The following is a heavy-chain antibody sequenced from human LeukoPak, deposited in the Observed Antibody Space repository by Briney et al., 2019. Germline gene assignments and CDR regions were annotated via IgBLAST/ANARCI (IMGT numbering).Heavy chain of an antibody. CDR2: ISYDGSNK. D-gene: IGHD5-24*01. J-gene: IGHJ4*02. Sequence: PGRSLRLSCAASGFTFSSYGMHWVRQAPGKGLGWVAVISYDGSNKYYADSVKGRFTISRDNSKNTLYLQMNSLGAEDTAVYYCANLVLRGEMATDYWGQGTLVTVSS. V-gene: IGHV3-30*18. CDR3: ANLVLRGEMATDY. CDR1: GFTFSSYG.